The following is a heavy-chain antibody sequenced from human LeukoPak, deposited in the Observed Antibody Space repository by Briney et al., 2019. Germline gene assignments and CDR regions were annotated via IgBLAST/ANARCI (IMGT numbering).Heavy chain of an antibody. CDR1: GGSISSYY. J-gene: IGHJ4*02. CDR2: IYYSGST. V-gene: IGHV4-59*01. Sequence: PSETLSLTCTVSGGSISSYYWNWIRQPPGKGLEWSGYIYYSGSTNHNPSLKSRVTISVDTSKNQFSLKLSPVTAADTAVYYCARGADSSGYYSIFYFDYWGQGTLVTVSS. D-gene: IGHD3-22*01. CDR3: ARGADSSGYYSIFYFDY.